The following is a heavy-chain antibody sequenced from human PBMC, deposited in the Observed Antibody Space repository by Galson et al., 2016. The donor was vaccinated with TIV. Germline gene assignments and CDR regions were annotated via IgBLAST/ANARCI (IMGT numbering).Heavy chain of an antibody. CDR1: GFTFSSYA. D-gene: IGHD1-1*01. J-gene: IGHJ6*03. CDR3: AKDYMWKEDYYYMDV. CDR2: MSGSGGGP. V-gene: IGHV3-23*01. Sequence: SLRLSCAASGFTFSSYAMSWVRQAPGKGLEWVSGMSGSGGGPYYADSVKGRFTISRDNSKNTLYLQMNSLRAEDTAVYYCAKDYMWKEDYYYMDVWDKGTTVTVSS.